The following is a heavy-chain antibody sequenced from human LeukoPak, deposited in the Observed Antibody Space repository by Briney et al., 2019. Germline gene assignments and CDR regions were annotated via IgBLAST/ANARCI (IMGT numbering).Heavy chain of an antibody. V-gene: IGHV3-23*01. CDR1: GFTFSTYA. CDR3: AKKGATTGDFDY. J-gene: IGHJ4*02. CDR2: ISGSGGNT. Sequence: GGSLRLSCAASGFTFSTYAMTWVRQAPGKGLEWVSAISGSGGNTYYADSVKGRFTISRDNSKNTLYLQMNSLRAEDTAVYYCAKKGATTGDFDYWGQGTLVTVSS. D-gene: IGHD1-26*01.